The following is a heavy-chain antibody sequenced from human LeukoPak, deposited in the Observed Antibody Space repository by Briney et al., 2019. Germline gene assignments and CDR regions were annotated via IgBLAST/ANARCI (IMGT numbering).Heavy chain of an antibody. V-gene: IGHV3-74*03. Sequence: GGSLRLSCEASGFTFSRYWMHWVRQTPGKGLVWVSRISSDGSSTTYADSVKGRFTISRDNAKNTLYLQMNNLRAEDTAMYYCARDQRVTGRPDIDYWGQGTLVIVSS. CDR3: ARDQRVTGRPDIDY. J-gene: IGHJ4*02. CDR1: GFTFSRYW. D-gene: IGHD6-6*01. CDR2: ISSDGSST.